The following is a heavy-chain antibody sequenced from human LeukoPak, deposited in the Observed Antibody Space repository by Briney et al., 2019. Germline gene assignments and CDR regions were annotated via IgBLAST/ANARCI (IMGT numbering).Heavy chain of an antibody. Sequence: PSETLSFTCAVYGGCFSRYYWRGIRQPPGKGLEWIGEINHSGSANYNPSLVSRVTISVDTSKSQFSLNLSSVTAADTSVYYCARDSNSWNYFDNWGQGTLVTVSS. CDR3: ARDSNSWNYFDN. D-gene: IGHD6-13*01. CDR2: INHSGSA. CDR1: GGCFSRYY. V-gene: IGHV4-34*01. J-gene: IGHJ4*02.